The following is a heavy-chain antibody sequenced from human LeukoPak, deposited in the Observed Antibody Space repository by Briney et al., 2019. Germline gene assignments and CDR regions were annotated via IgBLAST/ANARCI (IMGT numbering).Heavy chain of an antibody. V-gene: IGHV4-30-4*08. D-gene: IGHD3-22*01. J-gene: IGHJ4*02. Sequence: SQTLSLTCTVSGGSISSGDYYWSWIRQPPGKGLEWIGYIYYSGSTYYNPSLKSRVTISVDTSKDQFSLKLSSVTAADTAVYYCSRVSHYDSSGYYYFDYWGQGTLVTVSS. CDR2: IYYSGST. CDR3: SRVSHYDSSGYYYFDY. CDR1: GGSISSGDYY.